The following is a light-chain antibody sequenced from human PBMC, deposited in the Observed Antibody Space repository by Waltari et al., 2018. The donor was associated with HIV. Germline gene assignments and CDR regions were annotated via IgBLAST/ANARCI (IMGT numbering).Light chain of an antibody. V-gene: IGLV2-14*01. CDR3: SSYTNSDILL. CDR1: NTDIGLYNL. CDR2: GVN. Sequence: QSALTQPASVSGSPGQSITISCTGANTDIGLYNLVSWYRQHPDQAPQRVIYGVNPRPAGVSDRFSGSKSGNTASLTISSLQAEDEADYYCSSYTNSDILLFGGGTKLTVL. J-gene: IGLJ2*01.